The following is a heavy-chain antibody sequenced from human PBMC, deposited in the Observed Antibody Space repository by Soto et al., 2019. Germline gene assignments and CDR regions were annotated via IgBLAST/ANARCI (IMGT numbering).Heavy chain of an antibody. CDR2: IYYSGST. Sequence: PSETLSLTCTVSGGSISSSSYYWGWIRQPPGKGLEWIGSIYYSGSTYYNPSLKSRVTISVDTSKNQFSLKVSSVTAADTAVYYCARVGGSYGVYYYGMDVWGQGTTVTVSS. J-gene: IGHJ6*02. CDR1: GGSISSSSYY. D-gene: IGHD1-26*01. V-gene: IGHV4-39*07. CDR3: ARVGGSYGVYYYGMDV.